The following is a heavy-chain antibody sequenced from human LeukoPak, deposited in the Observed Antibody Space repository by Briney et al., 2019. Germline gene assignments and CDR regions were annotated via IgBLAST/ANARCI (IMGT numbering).Heavy chain of an antibody. V-gene: IGHV1-24*01. Sequence: ASVNVSCKVSGYTLTELSMHWVRQAPGKGLEWMGGFDTEDGETIYAQKLQGRVTMTTDTSTSTAYMELRSLRSDDTAVYYCAREEDSSGWYLYFQHWGQGTLVTVSS. CDR2: FDTEDGET. J-gene: IGHJ1*01. D-gene: IGHD6-19*01. CDR3: AREEDSSGWYLYFQH. CDR1: GYTLTELS.